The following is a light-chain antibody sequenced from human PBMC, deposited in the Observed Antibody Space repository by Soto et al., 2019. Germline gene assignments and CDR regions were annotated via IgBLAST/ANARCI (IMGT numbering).Light chain of an antibody. CDR1: QSVSYW. J-gene: IGKJ2*01. V-gene: IGKV1-5*03. Sequence: DIQMTQSPSTLSASVGDRVTITCRASQSVSYWLAWYQQKPGKAPKLLIYQGSHLQSGVPSRFSGSGSGSEFTLSINSLQPDDFATYYCQQYNTYPYSFGQGTKVDIK. CDR3: QQYNTYPYS. CDR2: QGS.